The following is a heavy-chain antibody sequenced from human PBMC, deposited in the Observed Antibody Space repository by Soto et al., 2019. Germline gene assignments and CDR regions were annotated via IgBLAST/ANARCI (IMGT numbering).Heavy chain of an antibody. Sequence: GVSLRLSSESSGFTFSSWAPDWVRTPPGKGLEWVSAFRVSGGRPYYADSVKGRFIISRDNSKNTLYLLMGGLRAEDTAVYYCAKVQFTIFGNFDYWGQGT. V-gene: IGHV3-23*01. CDR2: FRVSGGRP. D-gene: IGHD3-3*01. CDR3: AKVQFTIFGNFDY. J-gene: IGHJ4*02. CDR1: GFTFSSWA.